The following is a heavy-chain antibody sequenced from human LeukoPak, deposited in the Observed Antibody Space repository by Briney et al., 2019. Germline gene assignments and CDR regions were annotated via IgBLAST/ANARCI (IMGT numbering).Heavy chain of an antibody. CDR3: ARGLGRRWLQPSYFDY. D-gene: IGHD5-24*01. Sequence: SETLSLTCAVYGGSFSGYYWSWIRQPPGKGLEWIGEINHSGSTNYNPSLKSRVTISVDTSKNQFSLKLSSVTAADTAVHYCARGLGRRWLQPSYFDYWGQGTLVTVSS. J-gene: IGHJ4*02. CDR1: GGSFSGYY. V-gene: IGHV4-34*01. CDR2: INHSGST.